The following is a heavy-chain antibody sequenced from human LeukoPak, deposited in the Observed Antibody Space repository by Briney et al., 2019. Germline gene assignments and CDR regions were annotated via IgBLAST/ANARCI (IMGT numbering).Heavy chain of an antibody. J-gene: IGHJ4*02. CDR3: ATLSSSWTYDY. V-gene: IGHV1-2*02. CDR1: GYTFTDYY. D-gene: IGHD6-13*01. Sequence: ASVKVSCKASGYTFTDYYIHWVRQAPGQGLEWMGWINPNSGGTTYAQKFHGRVTMTRDTSISTADMELRRLRSDDTAVYYCATLSSSWTYDYWGQGTLVTVSS. CDR2: INPNSGGT.